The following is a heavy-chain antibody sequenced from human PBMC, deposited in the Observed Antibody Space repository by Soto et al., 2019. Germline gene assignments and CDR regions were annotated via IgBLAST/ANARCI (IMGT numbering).Heavy chain of an antibody. CDR1: GYTFTSYG. D-gene: IGHD2-2*01. J-gene: IGHJ6*02. CDR2: ISAYNGNT. Sequence: ASVKVSCKASGYTFTSYGISWVRQAPGQGLEWMGWISAYNGNTNYAQKLQGRVTMTTDTSTSTAYMELRSLRSDDTAVYYCARSYCISTSCHHYYYYGMDVWGQGTTVTVS. CDR3: ARSYCISTSCHHYYYYGMDV. V-gene: IGHV1-18*01.